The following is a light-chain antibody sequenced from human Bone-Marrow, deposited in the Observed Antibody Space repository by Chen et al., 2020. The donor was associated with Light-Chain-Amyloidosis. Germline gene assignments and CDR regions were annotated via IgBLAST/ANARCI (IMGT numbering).Light chain of an antibody. Sequence: SYELTQPPSVSVSPGQTAXITCSGDDLPXKYTTWYQQKPGQAPVLVIHRDAERPAGISERFSGSSSATTATLNSSGLXAEDAAGYPCQSADSSGTYEVIFGGGTKLTVL. CDR1: DLPXKY. CDR2: RDA. CDR3: QSADSSGTYEVI. J-gene: IGLJ2*01. V-gene: IGLV3-25*03.